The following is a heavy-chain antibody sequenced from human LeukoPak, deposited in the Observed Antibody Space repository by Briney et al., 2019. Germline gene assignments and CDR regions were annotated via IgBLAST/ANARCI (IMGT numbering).Heavy chain of an antibody. V-gene: IGHV1-69*13. J-gene: IGHJ4*02. CDR2: IIPEFEET. Sequence: SVKVSCKAIGGIFSKWSISWVRQAPGQGLEWVGTIIPEFEETHYAQKLQGRVTISADDSATAAYMELSSLRSDDTAVYYCAKAPNPYDYSNIVRNPKRDYWGQGTLVTVSS. CDR1: GGIFSKWS. CDR3: AKAPNPYDYSNIVRNPKRDY. D-gene: IGHD4-11*01.